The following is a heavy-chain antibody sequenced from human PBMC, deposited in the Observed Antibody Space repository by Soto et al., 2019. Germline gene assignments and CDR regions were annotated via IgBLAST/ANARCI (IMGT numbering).Heavy chain of an antibody. D-gene: IGHD4-17*01. CDR2: ISAYNGNT. Sequence: ASVKVSCKASGYTFTSYGISWVRQAPGQGLEWMGWISAYNGNTNYAQKLQGRVTMTTDTSTSTAYMELRSLRSDDTAVYYCAREAPPRGLDYGDYAGDAFDIWGQGTMVTVSS. CDR1: GYTFTSYG. V-gene: IGHV1-18*01. J-gene: IGHJ3*02. CDR3: AREAPPRGLDYGDYAGDAFDI.